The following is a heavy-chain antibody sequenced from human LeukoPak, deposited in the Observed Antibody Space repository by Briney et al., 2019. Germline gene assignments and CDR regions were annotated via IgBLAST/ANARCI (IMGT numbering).Heavy chain of an antibody. Sequence: GGSLRLSCAASGFTFSSYGMHWVRQAPGKGLEWVAVIWYDGNNKYYADSVKGRFTISRDNSKNTLYLQMNSVRAEDTAVYYCARSESGYDPVDYWGQGTLVTVSS. J-gene: IGHJ4*02. D-gene: IGHD5-12*01. CDR1: GFTFSSYG. V-gene: IGHV3-33*01. CDR2: IWYDGNNK. CDR3: ARSESGYDPVDY.